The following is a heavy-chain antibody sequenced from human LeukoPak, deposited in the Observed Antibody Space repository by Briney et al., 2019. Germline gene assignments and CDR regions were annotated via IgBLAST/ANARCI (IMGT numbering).Heavy chain of an antibody. D-gene: IGHD3-10*01. CDR2: ISWNSGSI. V-gene: IGHV3-9*01. Sequence: GGSLRLSCAASGFTFDDYAMHWVRQAPGKGLEGVSGISWNSGSIGYADSVKGRFTISRDNAKNSLYLQMNSLRAEDTALYYCAKDISAMVRGAAFDYWGQGTLVTVSS. CDR1: GFTFDDYA. CDR3: AKDISAMVRGAAFDY. J-gene: IGHJ4*02.